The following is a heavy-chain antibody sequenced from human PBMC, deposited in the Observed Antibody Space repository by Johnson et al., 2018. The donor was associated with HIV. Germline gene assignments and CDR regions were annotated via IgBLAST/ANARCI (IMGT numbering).Heavy chain of an antibody. Sequence: EVQLVESGGGVVQPGRSLRLSCAASGFTFSSYAMHWVRQAPGKGLEWISYISTSGNIINYVDSVKGRFTMSRDNAKKSLYLQMNSLRAEDTAVYYCARAHYDSSGYLLKGGAFDIWGQGTMVTVSS. V-gene: IGHV3-48*04. D-gene: IGHD3-22*01. CDR2: ISTSGNII. J-gene: IGHJ3*02. CDR3: ARAHYDSSGYLLKGGAFDI. CDR1: GFTFSSYA.